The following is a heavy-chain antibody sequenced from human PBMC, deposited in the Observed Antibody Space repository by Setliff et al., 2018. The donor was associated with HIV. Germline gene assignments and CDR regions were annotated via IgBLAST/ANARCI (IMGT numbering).Heavy chain of an antibody. J-gene: IGHJ6*02. CDR3: SRSGVPPYYYYGMDV. V-gene: IGHV1-18*04. CDR2: INSYNGNT. CDR1: GYTFTTYG. D-gene: IGHD3-10*01. Sequence: ASVKVFCKASGYTFTTYGVNWVRQAPGQGLEWMGWINSYNGNTKFAQKFQGRVTMTTDTSTTTAFMELRSLKADDTGIYYCSRSGVPPYYYYGMDVWGQGTTVTVSS.